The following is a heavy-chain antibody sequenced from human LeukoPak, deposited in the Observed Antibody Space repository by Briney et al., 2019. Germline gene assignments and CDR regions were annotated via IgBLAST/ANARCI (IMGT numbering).Heavy chain of an antibody. CDR1: GYTFTSYA. CDR2: INAGNGNT. Sequence: ASVKVSCKASGYTFTSYAMHWVRQAPGQRLEWMGWINAGNGNTKYSQKFQGRVTMTEDTSTDTAYMELSSLRSEDTAVYYCATSSGYPLLDPQDYYGMDVWGQGTTVTVSS. V-gene: IGHV1-3*01. D-gene: IGHD3-22*01. J-gene: IGHJ6*02. CDR3: ATSSGYPLLDPQDYYGMDV.